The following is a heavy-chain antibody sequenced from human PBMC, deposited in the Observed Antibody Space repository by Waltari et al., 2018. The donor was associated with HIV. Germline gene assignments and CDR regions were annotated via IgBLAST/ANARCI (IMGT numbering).Heavy chain of an antibody. D-gene: IGHD3-10*01. J-gene: IGHJ3*02. Sequence: QLQLQESGPGLVKPSETLSLTCTVSGGSISSSSYYWGWFRQPPGKGLEWIGSIYYSGSTYYNPSLKSRVTISVDTSKNQFSLKLSSVTAADTAVYYCARHIGWFGAYDAFDIWGQGTMVTVSS. CDR3: ARHIGWFGAYDAFDI. V-gene: IGHV4-39*01. CDR1: GGSISSSSYY. CDR2: IYYSGST.